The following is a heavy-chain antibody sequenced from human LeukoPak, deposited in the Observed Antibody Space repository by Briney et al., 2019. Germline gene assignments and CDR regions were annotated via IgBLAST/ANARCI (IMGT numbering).Heavy chain of an antibody. D-gene: IGHD4-17*01. J-gene: IGHJ4*02. CDR1: GYTFTSYG. CDR2: ISAYNGNT. CDR3: ARVENDYGDYGPGAADY. V-gene: IGHV1-18*01. Sequence: AASVKVSCKASGYTFTSYGISWVRQAPGQGLEWMGWISAYNGNTNYAQKLQGRVTMTTDTSTSTAYMELRSLRSDDTAVYYCARVENDYGDYGPGAADYWGQGTLVTVSS.